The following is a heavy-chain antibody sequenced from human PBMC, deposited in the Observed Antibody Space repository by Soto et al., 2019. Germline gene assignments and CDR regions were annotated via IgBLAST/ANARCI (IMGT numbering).Heavy chain of an antibody. V-gene: IGHV4-4*02. J-gene: IGHJ4*02. Sequence: TSETLSLTCAVSGGSISSVNWWSWVRQPPGKGLEWIGYIYYSGNTNYNPSLRSRVTISVDTSKNQFSLKLSSVTAADTAVYYCARDSGYGDPFDYWGQGTLVTVSS. CDR2: IYYSGNT. D-gene: IGHD4-17*01. CDR1: GGSISSVNW. CDR3: ARDSGYGDPFDY.